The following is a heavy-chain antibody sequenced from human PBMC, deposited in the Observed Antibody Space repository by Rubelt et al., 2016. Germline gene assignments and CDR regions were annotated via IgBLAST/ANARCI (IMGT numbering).Heavy chain of an antibody. D-gene: IGHD2-15*01. CDR2: IYTTGST. J-gene: IGHJ4*02. CDR1: GFNVSSNF. V-gene: IGHV3-66*02. Sequence: EVQLLESGGGMVQPGGSLRLSCAASGFNVSSNFMTWVRQAPGKGLEWVSVIYTTGSTYYGDSVKGRFTISRDGSKNTLYLQMNSLRAEDTAVYYCAKVPAVVAATRIDYWGQGTLVTVSS. CDR3: AKVPAVVAATRIDY.